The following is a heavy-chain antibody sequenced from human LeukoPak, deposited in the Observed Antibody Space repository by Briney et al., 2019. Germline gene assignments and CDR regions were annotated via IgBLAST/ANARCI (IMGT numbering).Heavy chain of an antibody. CDR2: TYYRSKWYN. D-gene: IGHD2-15*01. Sequence: KASQTLSLTCAISGDSVSSNSAAWNWIRQSPSRGLEWLGRTYYRSKWYNDYAGSVKSRITINPDTSKNQFSLQLNSVTPEDTAVYYCARVGCSGGSCYSWFDPWGQGTLAIVSS. V-gene: IGHV6-1*01. J-gene: IGHJ5*02. CDR1: GDSVSSNSAA. CDR3: ARVGCSGGSCYSWFDP.